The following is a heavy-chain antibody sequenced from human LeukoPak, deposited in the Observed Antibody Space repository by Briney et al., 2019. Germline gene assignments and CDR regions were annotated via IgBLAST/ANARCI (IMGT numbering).Heavy chain of an antibody. CDR3: AGRLPFGELPT. Sequence: PGGSLRISCAASGFTFSSFAMTLGRQAPGKGLEWFSSISGSGTRTDHADSVKGRFTISRDNSKKTLYLQMNTLRADATAEYYVAGRLPFGELPTWGQGTLVTVSS. D-gene: IGHD3-10*01. CDR2: ISGSGTRT. V-gene: IGHV3-23*01. J-gene: IGHJ5*02. CDR1: GFTFSSFA.